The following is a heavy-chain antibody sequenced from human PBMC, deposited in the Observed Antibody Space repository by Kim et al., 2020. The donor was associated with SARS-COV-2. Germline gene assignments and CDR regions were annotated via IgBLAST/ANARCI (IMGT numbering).Heavy chain of an antibody. J-gene: IGHJ3*02. D-gene: IGHD3-10*01. CDR3: AKAQLWFGELFNAFDI. V-gene: IGHV3-9*01. Sequence: GGSLRLSCAASGFTFDDYAMHWVRQAPGKGPEWVSGISWNSGSIGYADSVKGRFTISRDNAKNSLYLQMNSLRAEDTALYYCAKAQLWFGELFNAFDIWGQGTMVTVSS. CDR2: ISWNSGSI. CDR1: GFTFDDYA.